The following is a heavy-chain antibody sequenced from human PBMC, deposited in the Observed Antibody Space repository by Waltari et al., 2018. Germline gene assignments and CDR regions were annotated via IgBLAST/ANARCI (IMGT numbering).Heavy chain of an antibody. CDR2: ISTYDGNT. D-gene: IGHD5-18*01. J-gene: IGHJ3*02. CDR3: AREKDTALEAGAFDI. V-gene: IGHV1-18*01. Sequence: QGQLVQSGGEVKRPGASVKISCKASGYRFISYGISWVRQVPGQGLEWMGWISTYDGNTKNVQKFQGRITMTTDTSTQTTYMEIRSLRSDDTAIYFCAREKDTALEAGAFDIWGQGTRATVSS. CDR1: GYRFISYG.